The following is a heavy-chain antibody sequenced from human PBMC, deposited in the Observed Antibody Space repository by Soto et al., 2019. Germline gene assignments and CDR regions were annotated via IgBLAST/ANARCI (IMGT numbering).Heavy chain of an antibody. CDR3: AKALQQRTHMSPGVSNWLDS. Sequence: QVQLVESGGGVVQPGRSLRLSCAGSGFTFSRYGIYWVRQAPGKGLQWVAPISYDGREKNYGDSVKGRFTISRDNSQNTVSLQMDSVVPEDTAMYYCAKALQQRTHMSPGVSNWLDSWGQGTQGTVSS. V-gene: IGHV3-30*18. CDR2: ISYDGREK. CDR1: GFTFSRYG. J-gene: IGHJ5*01. D-gene: IGHD3-10*01.